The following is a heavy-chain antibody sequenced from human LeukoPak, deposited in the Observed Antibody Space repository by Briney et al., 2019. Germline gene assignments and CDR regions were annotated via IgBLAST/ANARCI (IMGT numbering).Heavy chain of an antibody. J-gene: IGHJ4*02. Sequence: GGSLRLSCAASGFTFSGSAMSWVRQAPGKGLEWVSGISIGGDYTYYADTVKGRFTISRDNSKNTLSLQMSNLRAEDTAIYYCAKLHSATITADFDHWGQGTLVTVSS. CDR1: GFTFSGSA. D-gene: IGHD1-14*01. CDR3: AKLHSATITADFDH. V-gene: IGHV3-23*01. CDR2: ISIGGDYT.